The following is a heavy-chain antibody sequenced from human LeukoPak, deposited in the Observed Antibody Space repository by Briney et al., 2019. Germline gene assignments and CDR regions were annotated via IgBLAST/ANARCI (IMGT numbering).Heavy chain of an antibody. Sequence: GASVKVSCKASGYTFTGYYMHWVRQAPGQGLEWMGWINPNSGGTNYAQKLQGRVTMTTDTSTSTAYMELRSLRSDDTAVYYCAREDSGYDGAFDIWGQGTMVTVSS. V-gene: IGHV1-2*02. CDR1: GYTFTGYY. J-gene: IGHJ3*02. CDR2: INPNSGGT. CDR3: AREDSGYDGAFDI. D-gene: IGHD5-12*01.